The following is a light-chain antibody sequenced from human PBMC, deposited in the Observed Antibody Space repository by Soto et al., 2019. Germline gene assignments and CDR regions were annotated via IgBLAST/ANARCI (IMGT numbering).Light chain of an antibody. CDR2: DAS. CDR1: QSVRSRY. J-gene: IGKJ4*01. CDR3: QQYGSSVT. V-gene: IGKV3-20*01. Sequence: DIVLTQSPGTLSLSPGERATLSCRASQSVRSRYLAWYQQKAGQAPRLLIYDASRRATGIPDSFSGSVSGTDFTLTISRLEPEDFAVYYCQQYGSSVTFGGGTKVEIK.